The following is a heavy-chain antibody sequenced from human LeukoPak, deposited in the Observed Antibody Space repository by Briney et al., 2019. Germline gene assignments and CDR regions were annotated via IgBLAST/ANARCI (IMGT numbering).Heavy chain of an antibody. CDR1: GYTFTSYD. CDR3: ARDLAYCGGDCYSLLNY. Sequence: ASVKVSCKASGYTFTSYDINWVRQATGQGLEWMGWMNPNSGNTGYAQKFQGRVTMTTDTSTSTAYMELRSLRSDDTAVYYCARDLAYCGGDCYSLLNYWGQGTLVTVSS. CDR2: MNPNSGNT. J-gene: IGHJ4*02. D-gene: IGHD2-21*02. V-gene: IGHV1-8*02.